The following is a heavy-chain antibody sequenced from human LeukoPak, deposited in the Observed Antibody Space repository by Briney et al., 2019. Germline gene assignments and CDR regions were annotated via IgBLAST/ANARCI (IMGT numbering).Heavy chain of an antibody. J-gene: IGHJ4*02. V-gene: IGHV1-46*01. CDR2: INPSGGST. CDR3: AREIVGATTEGY. D-gene: IGHD1-26*01. Sequence: ASVKVSCKASGYTFTSYYMHWVRQAPGQGLEWMGIINPSGGSTSYAQKFQGRVTMTRDTSTSTVYMEPSSLRSEDTAVYYCAREIVGATTEGYWGQGTLVTVSS. CDR1: GYTFTSYY.